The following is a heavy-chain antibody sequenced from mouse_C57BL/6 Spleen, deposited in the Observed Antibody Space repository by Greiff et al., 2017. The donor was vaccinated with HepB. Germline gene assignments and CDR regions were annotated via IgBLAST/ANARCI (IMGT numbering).Heavy chain of an antibody. D-gene: IGHD1-1*01. J-gene: IGHJ2*01. V-gene: IGHV14-4*01. CDR2: IDPENGDT. CDR3: TPLITTVNY. Sequence: EVMLVESGAELVRPGASVKLSCTASGFNIKDDYMHWVKQRPEQGLEWIGWIDPENGDTEYASKFQGKATITADTSSNTAYLQLSSLTSEDTAVYYCTPLITTVNYWGQGTTLTVSS. CDR1: GFNIKDDY.